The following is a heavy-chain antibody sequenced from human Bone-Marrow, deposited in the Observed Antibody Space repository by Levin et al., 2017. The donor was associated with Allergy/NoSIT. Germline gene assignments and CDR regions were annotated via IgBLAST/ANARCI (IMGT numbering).Heavy chain of an antibody. CDR1: GFSLSTSGVG. D-gene: IGHD5-18*01. CDR2: IYWDDDK. V-gene: IGHV2-5*02. Sequence: SGPTLVKPTQTLTLTCTFSGFSLSTSGVGVGWIRQPPGKALEWLALIYWDDDKLFSPSLRSRLTITKDTSKNQVVLTMTNMDPVDTATYYCGHRPGDTALLWGQGTLVTVSS. CDR3: GHRPGDTALL. J-gene: IGHJ4*02.